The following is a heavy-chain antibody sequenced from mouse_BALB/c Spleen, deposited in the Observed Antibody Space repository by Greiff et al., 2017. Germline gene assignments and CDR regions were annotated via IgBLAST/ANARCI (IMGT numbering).Heavy chain of an antibody. CDR3: ARQDASGAMDY. J-gene: IGHJ4*01. CDR1: GFTFSSYG. CDR2: ISSGGSYT. Sequence: EVQLQESGGDLVKPGGSLKLSCAASGFTFSSYGMSWVRQTPDKRLEWVATISSGGSYTYYPDSVKGRFTISRDNAKNTLYLQMSSLKSEDTAMYYCARQDASGAMDYWGQGTSVTVSS. D-gene: IGHD3-1*01. V-gene: IGHV5-6*01.